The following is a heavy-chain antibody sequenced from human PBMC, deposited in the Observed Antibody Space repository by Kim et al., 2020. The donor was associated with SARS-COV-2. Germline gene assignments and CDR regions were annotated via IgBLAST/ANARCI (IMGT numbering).Heavy chain of an antibody. CDR2: IYTSGST. Sequence: SETLSLTCTVSGGSISSGSYYWSWIRQPAGKGLEWIGRIYTSGSTNYNPSLKSRVTISVDTSKNQFSLKLSSVTAADTAVYYCAVGGGTGSYSGGSYFDYWGQGTLVTVSS. V-gene: IGHV4-61*02. D-gene: IGHD1-26*01. J-gene: IGHJ4*02. CDR3: AVGGGTGSYSGGSYFDY. CDR1: GGSISSGSYY.